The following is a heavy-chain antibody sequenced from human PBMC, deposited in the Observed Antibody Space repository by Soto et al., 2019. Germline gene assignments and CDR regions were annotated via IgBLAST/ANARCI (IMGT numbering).Heavy chain of an antibody. CDR1: GGSFNSYT. CDR2: IIPVTGVA. V-gene: IGHV1-69*02. Sequence: QVQLVQSGAEVKKPGSSVKVSCTASGGSFNSYTFSWVRQAPGQGPEWMGRIIPVTGVANYAQTFQGRVTITADKATSTGNMDLNSLRSEDTDVYYCARGAGAAGGTVGSWGQGTLVTVSS. J-gene: IGHJ4*02. CDR3: ARGAGAAGGTVGS. D-gene: IGHD1-7*01.